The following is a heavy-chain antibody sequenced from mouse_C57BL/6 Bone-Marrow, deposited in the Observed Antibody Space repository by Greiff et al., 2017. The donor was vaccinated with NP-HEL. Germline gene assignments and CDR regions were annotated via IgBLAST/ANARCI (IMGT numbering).Heavy chain of an antibody. CDR3: ARVYYYGSSYVYYAMDY. D-gene: IGHD1-1*01. CDR2: IFPGSGST. CDR1: GYTFTDYY. V-gene: IGHV1-75*01. Sequence: QVQLQQSGPELVKPGASVKISCKASGYTFTDYYINWVKQRPGQGLEWIGWIFPGSGSTYYNEKFKGKATLTVDKSSSTAYMLLSSLTSEDSAVYFCARVYYYGSSYVYYAMDYWGQGTSVTVSS. J-gene: IGHJ4*01.